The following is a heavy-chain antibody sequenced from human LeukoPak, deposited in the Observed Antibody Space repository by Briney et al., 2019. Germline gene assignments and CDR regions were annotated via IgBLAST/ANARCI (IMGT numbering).Heavy chain of an antibody. D-gene: IGHD5-18*01. CDR2: ISAYNGNT. Sequence: ASVKVSRKASGYTFTSYGISWVRQAPGRGLEWMGWISAYNGNTNYAQKLQGRVTMTTDTSTSTAYMELRSLRSDDTAVYYCARDLRPFKDTAMVQIDYWGQGTLVTVSS. V-gene: IGHV1-18*01. CDR3: ARDLRPFKDTAMVQIDY. J-gene: IGHJ4*02. CDR1: GYTFTSYG.